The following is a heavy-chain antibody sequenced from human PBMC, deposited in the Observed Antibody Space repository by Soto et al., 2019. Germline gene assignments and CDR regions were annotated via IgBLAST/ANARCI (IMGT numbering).Heavy chain of an antibody. D-gene: IGHD6-13*01. Sequence: PAGCLKLCSAASGVSFSIAWMTGVRKTPGKGLEWIGRIKSKRDGGTIDDAAPVRGRFTISRDDSTNTLYLQMNNLKTEDTAIYCCSRHARSGTFFDNCGQGTLVT. CDR2: IKSKRDGGTI. CDR3: SRHARSGTFFDN. J-gene: IGHJ4*02. V-gene: IGHV3-15*01. CDR1: GVSFSIAW.